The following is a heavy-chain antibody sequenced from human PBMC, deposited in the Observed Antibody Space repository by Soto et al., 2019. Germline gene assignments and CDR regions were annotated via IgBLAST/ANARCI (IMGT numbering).Heavy chain of an antibody. D-gene: IGHD1-20*01. V-gene: IGHV3-23*01. CDR2: INPGADVS. CDR1: GFTFSGFV. Sequence: GGSLRLSCAASGFTFSGFVMNWVRQAPGKGLEWVSTINPGADVSHYTDSVKGRFTISRDNSRRTLHLQMDSLRVEDAAVYFCVRRAITATTKWGAFDVWGQGTAVTVSS. J-gene: IGHJ3*01. CDR3: VRRAITATTKWGAFDV.